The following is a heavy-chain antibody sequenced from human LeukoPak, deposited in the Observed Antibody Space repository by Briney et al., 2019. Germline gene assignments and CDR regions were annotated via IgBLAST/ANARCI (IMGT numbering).Heavy chain of an antibody. V-gene: IGHV4-59*01. CDR1: GGSISSYY. D-gene: IGHD4-17*01. Sequence: SETLSLTCTVSGGSISSYYWSWIRQPPGKGLESIGYIYYSGSTYYNPSLKSRVTISVDTSKNQFSLKLSSVTAADTAVYYCARAHGDYLDYWGQGTLVTVSS. CDR2: IYYSGST. CDR3: ARAHGDYLDY. J-gene: IGHJ4*02.